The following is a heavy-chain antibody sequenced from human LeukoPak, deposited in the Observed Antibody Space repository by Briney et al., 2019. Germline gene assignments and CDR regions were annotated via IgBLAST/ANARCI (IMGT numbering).Heavy chain of an antibody. V-gene: IGHV4-34*01. CDR3: ARGLRPSRLGLDY. J-gene: IGHJ4*02. CDR2: INHSGST. D-gene: IGHD3-9*01. Sequence: PSETLSLTCAVYGGSFSGYYWSWIRQPPGKGLEWIGEINHSGSTNYNPSLKSRVTISVDTSKNQFSLKLSSVTAAGTAVYYCARGLRPSRLGLDYWGQGTLVTVSS. CDR1: GGSFSGYY.